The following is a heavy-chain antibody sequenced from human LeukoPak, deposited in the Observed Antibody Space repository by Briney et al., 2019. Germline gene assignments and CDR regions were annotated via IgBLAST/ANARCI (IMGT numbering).Heavy chain of an antibody. CDR3: ARVGATLGAFDI. J-gene: IGHJ3*02. V-gene: IGHV4-59*07. Sequence: PSDTLSLTCTVSGGSISSYYWSWLRQPPGKGLEWIGYIYYSGSTNYNPSLKSRVTISVDTSKNQFSLKLSSVTAADTAVYYCARVGATLGAFDIWGQGTMVTVSS. CDR2: IYYSGST. D-gene: IGHD1-26*01. CDR1: GGSISSYY.